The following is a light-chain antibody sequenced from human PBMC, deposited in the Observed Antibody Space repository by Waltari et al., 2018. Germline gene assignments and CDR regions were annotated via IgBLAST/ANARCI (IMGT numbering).Light chain of an antibody. CDR2: WAS. V-gene: IGKV4-1*01. CDR1: QSVSLSPNNKNY. Sequence: DIVMTQSPDSLTVSLGERAPINCQSSQSVSLSPNNKNYLAGFQPKPGQPPKLLIYWASSRESGVPDRFSGSGSGTDFTLTISSLQAEDVAVYYCQQYYSTPWTFGQGTKVEIK. J-gene: IGKJ1*01. CDR3: QQYYSTPWT.